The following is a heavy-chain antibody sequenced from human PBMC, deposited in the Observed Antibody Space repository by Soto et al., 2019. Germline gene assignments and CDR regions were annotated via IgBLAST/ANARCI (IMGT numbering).Heavy chain of an antibody. Sequence: QVQLVESGGGVVQPGRSLRLSCAAAAFTFNNYAMYWVRQAPGKGLEWVAIISYDGGNKYYTDSVKGRFTISRDNSNNTLYLQMNSLRAEDTALYYCARALYGGTYYIVSIDLWGQGTLVTVSS. J-gene: IGHJ4*02. CDR3: ARALYGGTYYIVSIDL. CDR1: AFTFNNYA. V-gene: IGHV3-30-3*01. CDR2: ISYDGGNK. D-gene: IGHD1-26*01.